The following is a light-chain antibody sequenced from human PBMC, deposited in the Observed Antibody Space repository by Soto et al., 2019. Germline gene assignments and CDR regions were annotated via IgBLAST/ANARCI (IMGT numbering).Light chain of an antibody. CDR2: GNS. CDR1: SSNIGAGHD. CDR3: QSFDNSLSGFWV. V-gene: IGLV1-40*01. J-gene: IGLJ3*02. Sequence: QSVLTQPPSVSGAPGQRVTISCTGSSSNIGAGHDVHWFQQLPGTAPKLLIYGNSDQPSGVPDRFSGSKSGTSASLAITGLQAEDEADYYCQSFDNSLSGFWVFGGGTKLTVL.